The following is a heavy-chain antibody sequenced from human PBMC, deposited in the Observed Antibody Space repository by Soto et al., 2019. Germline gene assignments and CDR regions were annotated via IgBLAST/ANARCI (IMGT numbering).Heavy chain of an antibody. CDR3: ARRGPHYSGSGSRVPYYYYGMDV. V-gene: IGHV1-69*01. Sequence: QVQLVQSGAEVKKPGSSVKVSCKASGGTFSSYAISWVRQAPGQGLEWMGGIIPIFGTANYAQKFQGRVTITADESTSTAYMELSSLRSEDTAVYYCARRGPHYSGSGSRVPYYYYGMDVWGQGTTVTVSS. J-gene: IGHJ6*02. D-gene: IGHD3-10*01. CDR1: GGTFSSYA. CDR2: IIPIFGTA.